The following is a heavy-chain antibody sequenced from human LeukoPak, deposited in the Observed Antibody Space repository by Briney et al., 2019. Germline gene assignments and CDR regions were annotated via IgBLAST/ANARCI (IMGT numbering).Heavy chain of an antibody. CDR3: ARDSSTYYYDSSGYYQDAFDI. V-gene: IGHV3-21*01. Sequence: PGGSLRLSCAASGFTVSSNYTSWVRQAPGKGLEWVSSISSSSSYIYYADSVKGRFTISRDNAKNSLYLQMNSLRAEDTAVYYCARDSSTYYYDSSGYYQDAFDIWGQGTMVTVSS. CDR2: ISSSSSYI. D-gene: IGHD3-22*01. J-gene: IGHJ3*02. CDR1: GFTVSSNY.